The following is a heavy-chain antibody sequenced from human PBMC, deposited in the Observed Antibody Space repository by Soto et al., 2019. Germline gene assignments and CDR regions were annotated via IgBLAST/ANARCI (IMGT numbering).Heavy chain of an antibody. CDR2: VSYSGST. CDR1: GGGIGIYE. D-gene: IGHD6-19*01. CDR3: ARHGSDSGWFFFDP. Sequence: RSGSLSLTSALSGGGIGIYEGSWIRQNPGKALEWIGYVSYSGSTDYHPSLKSRVSISIDTSKNQFSLKMISVTAADTAVYYCARHGSDSGWFFFDPWGQGALVTVSS. J-gene: IGHJ5*02. V-gene: IGHV4-59*08.